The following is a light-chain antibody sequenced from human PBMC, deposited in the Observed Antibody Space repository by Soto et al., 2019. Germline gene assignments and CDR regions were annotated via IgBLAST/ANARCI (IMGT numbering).Light chain of an antibody. CDR1: KLGNKY. CDR2: QDK. J-gene: IGLJ2*01. Sequence: SSELTQPPSVSVSPGQTASITCSGHKLGNKYACWYQQKSGQSPVLVIYQDKKRPSGIPERFSGSNSGNTATLTISGTQAMDEADYYCQAWDSSIVVFGGGTKLTVL. CDR3: QAWDSSIVV. V-gene: IGLV3-1*01.